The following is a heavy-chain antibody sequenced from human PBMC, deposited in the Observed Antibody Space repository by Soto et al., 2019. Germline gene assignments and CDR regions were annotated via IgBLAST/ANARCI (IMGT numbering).Heavy chain of an antibody. D-gene: IGHD6-19*01. CDR3: AREWSISVAALGY. CDR2: ISNDGGNT. Sequence: PGGSLRLSCAASEFTLSSYTMYWVRQAPGKGLEWVAGISNDGGNTYYPDSVKGRFTISRDNSKNTLYLEMNSLRAEDTALYYCAREWSISVAALGYWGQGTLVTVSS. CDR1: EFTLSSYT. V-gene: IGHV3-30-3*01. J-gene: IGHJ4*02.